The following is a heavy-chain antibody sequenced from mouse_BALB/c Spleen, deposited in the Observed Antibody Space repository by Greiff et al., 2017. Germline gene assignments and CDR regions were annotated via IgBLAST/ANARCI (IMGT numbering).Heavy chain of an antibody. CDR2: ISSGGST. V-gene: IGHV5-6-5*01. Sequence: DVKLVESGGGLVKPGGSLKLSCAASGFTFSSYAMSWVRQTPEKRLEWVASISSGGSTYYPDSVKGRFTISRDNARNILYLQMSSLRSEDTAMYYCARGITTVVAPFDYWGQGTTLTVSS. D-gene: IGHD1-1*01. J-gene: IGHJ2*01. CDR3: ARGITTVVAPFDY. CDR1: GFTFSSYA.